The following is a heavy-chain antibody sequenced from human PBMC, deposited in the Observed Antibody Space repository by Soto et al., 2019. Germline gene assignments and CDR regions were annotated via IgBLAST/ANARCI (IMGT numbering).Heavy chain of an antibody. D-gene: IGHD3-3*01. Sequence: SETLSLTCTVSGGSISSYYWSWIRQPPGKGLEWIGYIYYSGSTNYNPSLKSRVTISVDTSKNQFSLKLSSVTVADTAMYYWAREGEFPYYDCWSGYPRSMDVWGKGTTVTVSS. J-gene: IGHJ6*03. CDR2: IYYSGST. CDR1: GGSISSYY. CDR3: AREGEFPYYDCWSGYPRSMDV. V-gene: IGHV4-59*01.